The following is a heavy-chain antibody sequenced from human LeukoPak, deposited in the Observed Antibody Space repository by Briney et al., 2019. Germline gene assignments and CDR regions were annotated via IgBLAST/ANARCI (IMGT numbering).Heavy chain of an antibody. CDR3: ARHLWGEGDWFDP. Sequence: PSETLSLTCTVSGGSISSYYWSWIRQPPGKGLEWIGYIYYSGSTNYNPSLKSRVTISVDTSKNQFSLKLSSVTAADTAVYYCARHLWGEGDWFDPWGQGTLVTVSS. CDR1: GGSISSYY. CDR2: IYYSGST. J-gene: IGHJ5*02. D-gene: IGHD2-21*01. V-gene: IGHV4-59*08.